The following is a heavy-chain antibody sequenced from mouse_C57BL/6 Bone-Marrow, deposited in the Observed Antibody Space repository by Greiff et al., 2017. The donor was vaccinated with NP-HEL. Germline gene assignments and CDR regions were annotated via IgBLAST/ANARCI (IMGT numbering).Heavy chain of an antibody. D-gene: IGHD1-1*02. J-gene: IGHJ3*01. Sequence: QVQLQQPGAELVRPGSSVKLSCKASGYTFTSYWMHWVKQRPIQGLEWIGNIDPSDSETHYNQKFKDKATLTVDKSSSTADMQLSSLTSEDSAVYYCARYGKTWFAYWGQGTLVTVSA. CDR3: ARYGKTWFAY. V-gene: IGHV1-52*01. CDR1: GYTFTSYW. CDR2: IDPSDSET.